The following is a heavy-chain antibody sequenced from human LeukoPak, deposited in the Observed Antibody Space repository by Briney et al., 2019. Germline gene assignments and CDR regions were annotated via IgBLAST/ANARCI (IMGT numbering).Heavy chain of an antibody. D-gene: IGHD3-10*01. CDR1: GGSISSGDYY. CDR3: AGYGSGSYGGHDAFDI. V-gene: IGHV4-30-4*01. CDR2: IYYSGST. J-gene: IGHJ3*02. Sequence: SQTLSLTCTVSGGSISSGDYYWSWIRQPPGKGLEWIGYIYYSGSTYYNPSLKSRVTISVDTSKNQFSLKLSSVTAADTAVYYCAGYGSGSYGGHDAFDIWGQGTMVTVSS.